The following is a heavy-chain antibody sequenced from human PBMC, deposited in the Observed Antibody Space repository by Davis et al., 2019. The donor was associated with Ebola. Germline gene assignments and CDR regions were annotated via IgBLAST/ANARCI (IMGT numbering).Heavy chain of an antibody. CDR1: GFTFSSYA. D-gene: IGHD3-10*01. V-gene: IGHV3-48*02. J-gene: IGHJ2*01. CDR3: ARRTYKNFDL. CDR2: ISGTSDSI. Sequence: GESLKISCAASGFTFSSYAMNWVRQAPGKGLEWISYISGTSDSIVYADSVKGRFTVSRDNAKNSVFLQMNNLRDGDTAVYYCARRTYKNFDLWGPGTLVTVSS.